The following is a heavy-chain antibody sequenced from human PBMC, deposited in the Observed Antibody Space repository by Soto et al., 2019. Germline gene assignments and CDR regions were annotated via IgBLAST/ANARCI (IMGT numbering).Heavy chain of an antibody. CDR1: GFTFDDYA. CDR2: ISWNSGSI. D-gene: IGHD2-15*01. Sequence: GGSLRLSCAASGFTFDDYAMHWVRQAPGKGLEWVSGISWNSGSIGYADSVKGRFTISRDNAKNSLYLQMNSLRAEDTALYYCAKDIYRGRSYWHDAFDIWGQGTMVTVSS. CDR3: AKDIYRGRSYWHDAFDI. J-gene: IGHJ3*02. V-gene: IGHV3-9*01.